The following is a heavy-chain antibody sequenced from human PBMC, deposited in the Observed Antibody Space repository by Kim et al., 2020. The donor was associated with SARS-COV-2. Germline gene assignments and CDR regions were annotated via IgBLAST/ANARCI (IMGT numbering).Heavy chain of an antibody. J-gene: IGHJ4*02. Sequence: GGSLRLSCAASGFTFSSYWMNWLRQAPGKGLEWVAYIRRDGSEKTYVDSVKGRFTISRDNAKNSLFLQMNSLRVEDTAVYYCARGSGAYPIWGQGTMVTVSS. CDR2: IRRDGSEK. CDR1: GFTFSSYW. CDR3: ARGSGAYPI. D-gene: IGHD1-26*01. V-gene: IGHV3-7*01.